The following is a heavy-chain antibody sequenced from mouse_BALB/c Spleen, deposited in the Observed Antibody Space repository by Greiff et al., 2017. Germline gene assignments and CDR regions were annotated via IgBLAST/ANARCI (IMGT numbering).Heavy chain of an antibody. J-gene: IGHJ4*01. CDR1: GFAFSSYD. V-gene: IGHV5-12-1*01. CDR3: ARTMITHYYAMDY. D-gene: IGHD2-4*01. Sequence: EVKLMESGGGLVKPGGSLKLSCAASGFAFSSYDMSWVRQTPEKRLEWVAYISSGGGSTYYPDTVKGLFTISRDNAKNTLYLQMSSLKSEDTAMYYCARTMITHYYAMDYWGQGTSVTVSS. CDR2: ISSGGGST.